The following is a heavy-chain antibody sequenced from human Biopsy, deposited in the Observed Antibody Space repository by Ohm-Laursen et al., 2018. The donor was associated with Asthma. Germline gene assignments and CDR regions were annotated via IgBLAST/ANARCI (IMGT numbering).Heavy chain of an antibody. CDR3: ARGDSSNWSHYYFDY. Sequence: SLRLSCAAFGFSFSNFAIHWVRQAPGKGLEWVSVIYSGGTSHTADSVRGRFTISRDYSKNTLYLQMHSLRAEDTAVYYCARGDSSNWSHYYFDYWGQGTLVTASS. CDR1: GFSFSNFA. V-gene: IGHV3-53*01. J-gene: IGHJ4*02. D-gene: IGHD3-22*01. CDR2: IYSGGTS.